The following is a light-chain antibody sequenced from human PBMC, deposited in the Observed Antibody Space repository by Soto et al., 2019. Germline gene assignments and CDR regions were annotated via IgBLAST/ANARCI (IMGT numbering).Light chain of an antibody. V-gene: IGLV2-8*01. J-gene: IGLJ1*01. CDR2: EVN. CDR1: SNDIGAYDY. CDR3: SSYTSSSTYV. Sequence: QSVLTQPPSASGSPGQSVTISCTGSSNDIGAYDYVSWYQQFPGKAPKLIIYEVNARPSGVPDRFSGSKSGNTASLTVSGLQFEDEADYYCSSYTSSSTYVFGTGTKVTVL.